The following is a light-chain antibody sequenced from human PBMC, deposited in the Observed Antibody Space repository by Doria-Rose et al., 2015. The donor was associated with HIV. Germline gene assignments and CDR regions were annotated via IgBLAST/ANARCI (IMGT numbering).Light chain of an antibody. CDR3: AAWDDRLNGTYV. V-gene: IGLV1-44*01. Sequence: LTQPPSASGTPGQRVTISCSGSISNIGSNTANWYQQLPQTAPKLLIYKNNQRPSGVPDRFSGSKFGTSASLAISGLRAEDEADYLCAAWDDRLNGTYVFGSGTKVTVL. CDR2: KNN. J-gene: IGLJ1*01. CDR1: ISNIGSNT.